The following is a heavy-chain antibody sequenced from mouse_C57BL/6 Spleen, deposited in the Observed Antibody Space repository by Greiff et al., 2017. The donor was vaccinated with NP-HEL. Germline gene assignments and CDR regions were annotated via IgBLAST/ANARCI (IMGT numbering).Heavy chain of an antibody. CDR1: GFTFSDAW. D-gene: IGHD3-2*02. CDR2: IRNKANNHAT. Sequence: EVKVVESGGGLVQPGGSMKLSCAASGFTFSDAWMDWVRQSPEKGLEWVAEIRNKANNHATYYAESVKGRFTISRDDSKSSVYLQMNSLRAEDTGIYYCTRPYSSGYVAWFAYWGQGTLVTVSA. J-gene: IGHJ3*01. CDR3: TRPYSSGYVAWFAY. V-gene: IGHV6-6*01.